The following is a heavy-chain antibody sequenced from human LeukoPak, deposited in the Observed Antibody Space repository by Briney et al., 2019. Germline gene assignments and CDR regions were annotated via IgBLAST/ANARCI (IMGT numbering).Heavy chain of an antibody. V-gene: IGHV4-59*01. CDR3: ARDSRYCSSTSCSYNWFDP. CDR2: IYYSGST. CDR1: GGSISSYY. J-gene: IGHJ5*02. D-gene: IGHD2-2*01. Sequence: PSETLSLTCTVSGGSISSYYWSWIRQPPGKGLEWIGYIYYSGSTNYNPSLKSRVTISVDTSKNQLSLKLSSVTAADTAVYYCARDSRYCSSTSCSYNWFDPWGQGTLVTVSS.